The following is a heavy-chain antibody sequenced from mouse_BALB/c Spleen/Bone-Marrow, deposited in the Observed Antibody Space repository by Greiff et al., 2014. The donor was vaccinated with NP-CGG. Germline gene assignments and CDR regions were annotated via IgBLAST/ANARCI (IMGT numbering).Heavy chain of an antibody. Sequence: EVMLVESEAELVKPGASVKLSCTASGFNIKDTYMHWVKQRPEQGLEWIGRIDPANGNTKYDPKFQGKATITADTSSNTAYLQLSSLTSEDTAVYYCAIYYYGSSGFAYWGQGTLVTVSA. J-gene: IGHJ3*01. CDR2: IDPANGNT. CDR1: GFNIKDTY. D-gene: IGHD1-1*01. CDR3: AIYYYGSSGFAY. V-gene: IGHV14-3*02.